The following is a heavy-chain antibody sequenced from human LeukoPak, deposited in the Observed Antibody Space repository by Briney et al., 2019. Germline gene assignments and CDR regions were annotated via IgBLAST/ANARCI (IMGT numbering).Heavy chain of an antibody. CDR3: ARGDSSGYYYLVAFDI. CDR1: GYSISSGYY. D-gene: IGHD3-22*01. J-gene: IGHJ3*02. CDR2: IYYSGST. V-gene: IGHV4-61*01. Sequence: PSETLSLTCAVSGYSISSGYYWSWIRQPPGKGLEWIGYIYYSGSTNYNPSLKSRVTISVDTSKNQFSLKLSSVTAADTAVYYCARGDSSGYYYLVAFDIWGQGTMVTVSS.